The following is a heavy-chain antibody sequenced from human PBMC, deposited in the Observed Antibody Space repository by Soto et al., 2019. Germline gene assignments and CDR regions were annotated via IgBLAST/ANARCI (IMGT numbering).Heavy chain of an antibody. Sequence: QVQLQQWGAGLLKPSETLSLTCAVSGGSLSDYYWPCIRQTPGKGLEWIGEIHRSGSTNYNPSLRSRVTISLDTSKNQLSLKLTSLTAADTAVYYCARGRDAYKLGNVWGHGTTVTVSS. D-gene: IGHD1-1*01. CDR1: GGSLSDYY. CDR3: ARGRDAYKLGNV. V-gene: IGHV4-34*01. CDR2: IHRSGST. J-gene: IGHJ6*02.